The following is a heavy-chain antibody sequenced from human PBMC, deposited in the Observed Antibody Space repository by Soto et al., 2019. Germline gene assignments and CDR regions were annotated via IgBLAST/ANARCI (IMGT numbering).Heavy chain of an antibody. Sequence: EVQLVESGGGLVKPGGSLRLSCAASGFTFSSYSMNWVRQAPGKGLAWVASIISSSRYIYYADSVKGRFTISRDNAKNSQYLQMSSLRAEDTAVYYCARDLRRVTMGRGVRLGYYYYMEVWGKGTTVTVSS. D-gene: IGHD3-10*01. V-gene: IGHV3-21*01. J-gene: IGHJ6*03. CDR1: GFTFSSYS. CDR2: IISSSRYI. CDR3: ARDLRRVTMGRGVRLGYYYYMEV.